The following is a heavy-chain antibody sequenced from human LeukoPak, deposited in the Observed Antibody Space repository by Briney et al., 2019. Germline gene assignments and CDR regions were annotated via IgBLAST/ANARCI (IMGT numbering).Heavy chain of an antibody. V-gene: IGHV4-4*02. CDR1: GGSISTNNW. J-gene: IGHJ5*01. CDR3: ARDTNLWFDS. Sequence: PSGTLSLTCAVSGGSISTNNWWSWVRQPPGKGLEWIGEMYHTGRTNYNPSLKSRVTISLDKSRNQFSLKLTSVTAADTAVYYCARDTNLWFDSWGQGTLVTVSS. CDR2: MYHTGRT.